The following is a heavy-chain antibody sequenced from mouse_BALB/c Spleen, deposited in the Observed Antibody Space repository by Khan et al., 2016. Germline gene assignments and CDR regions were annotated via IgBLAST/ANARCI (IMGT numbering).Heavy chain of an antibody. CDR2: ISSGGSYT. CDR3: TRDHGSYFDY. CDR1: GFTFSSYT. Sequence: EVELVESGGGLVKPGGSLKLSCAASGFTFSSYTMSWVRQTPEKRLEWVATISSGGSYTYYPDSVKGRITISRDNAKNTLYLQMSSLKSEDTAMYYCTRDHGSYFDYWGQGTTLTVSS. J-gene: IGHJ2*01. D-gene: IGHD2-2*01. V-gene: IGHV5-6-4*01.